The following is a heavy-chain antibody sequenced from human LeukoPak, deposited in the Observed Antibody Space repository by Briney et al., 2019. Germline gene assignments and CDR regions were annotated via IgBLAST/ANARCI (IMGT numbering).Heavy chain of an antibody. Sequence: ASETLSLTCAVSGGSFSGYYWTWIRQPPGKGLEWIGEINHSGSANYNPSLKSRVTISVDTSKNQFSLKLSSVTAADTAVYYCARGRSPMVPGVIGYWGQGTLVTVSS. J-gene: IGHJ4*02. CDR2: INHSGSA. CDR1: GGSFSGYY. D-gene: IGHD3-10*01. CDR3: ARGRSPMVPGVIGY. V-gene: IGHV4-34*01.